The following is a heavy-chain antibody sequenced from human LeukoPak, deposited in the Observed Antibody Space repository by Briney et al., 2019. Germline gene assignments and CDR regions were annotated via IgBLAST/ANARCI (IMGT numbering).Heavy chain of an antibody. CDR3: ATDGRSSGWYGFDY. CDR1: GFTFSSYW. CDR2: ITSPVGRI. V-gene: IGHV3-21*01. D-gene: IGHD6-19*01. J-gene: IGHJ4*02. Sequence: GGSLRLSCAASGFTFSSYWMHWVRQAPGKGLVWVSSITSPVGRIYYADSLKGRITISGDNARSTLYLQMNSLRAEDTAVYYCATDGRSSGWYGFDYWGQGILVTVSS.